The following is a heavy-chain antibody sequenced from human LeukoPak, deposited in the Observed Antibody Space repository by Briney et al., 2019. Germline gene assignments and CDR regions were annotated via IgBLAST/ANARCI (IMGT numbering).Heavy chain of an antibody. CDR3: APYYYDSSGYKSFDY. CDR1: GFTFSSYA. V-gene: IGHV3-23*01. Sequence: GGSLRPSCAASGFTFSSYAMSWVRQAPGKGLEWVSAISGSGGSTYYADSVKGRFTISRDNSKNTLYLQMNSLRAEDTAVYYCAPYYYDSSGYKSFDYWGQGTLVTVSS. CDR2: ISGSGGST. J-gene: IGHJ4*02. D-gene: IGHD3-22*01.